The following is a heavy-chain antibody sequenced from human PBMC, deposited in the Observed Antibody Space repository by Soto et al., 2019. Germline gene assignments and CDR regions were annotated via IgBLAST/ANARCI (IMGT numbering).Heavy chain of an antibody. Sequence: SETLSLTCTVSGGSISSYYWSWIRQPPGEGLEWIGYIYYSGSTNYNPSLKSRVTISVDTSKNQFSLKLSSVTAADTAVYYCARNDGYCTNGVCLYYYGMDVWGQGTTVTVSS. D-gene: IGHD2-8*01. CDR1: GGSISSYY. V-gene: IGHV4-59*01. J-gene: IGHJ6*02. CDR3: ARNDGYCTNGVCLYYYGMDV. CDR2: IYYSGST.